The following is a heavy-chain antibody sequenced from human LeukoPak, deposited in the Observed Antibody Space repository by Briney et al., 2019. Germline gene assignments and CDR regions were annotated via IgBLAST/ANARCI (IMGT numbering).Heavy chain of an antibody. J-gene: IGHJ5*02. V-gene: IGHV3-23*01. CDR1: GFTFSSYA. CDR2: ISGSGGST. D-gene: IGHD6-13*01. CDR3: AKTIDSSSWYGWFDP. Sequence: PGGSLRLSCAASGFTFSSYAMRWVRQAPGKGLEWVSAISGSGGSTYYADSVKGRFTISRDNSKNTLYLQMNSLRAEDTAVYYCAKTIDSSSWYGWFDPWGQGTLVTVSS.